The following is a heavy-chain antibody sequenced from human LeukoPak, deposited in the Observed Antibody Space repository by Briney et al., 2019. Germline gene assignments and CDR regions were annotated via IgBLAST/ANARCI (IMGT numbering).Heavy chain of an antibody. D-gene: IGHD3-10*01. CDR3: ARVDYYGSGPYYYYGMDV. CDR2: ICYDGSNK. CDR1: GFTFSSYG. Sequence: GGSLRLSCAASGFTFSSYGMHWVRQAPGKGLEGVAVICYDGSNKYYADSVEGRFTISRDNSKNTLYLQMNSLRAEDTAVYYCARVDYYGSGPYYYYGMDVWGKGTTVTVSS. V-gene: IGHV3-33*01. J-gene: IGHJ6*04.